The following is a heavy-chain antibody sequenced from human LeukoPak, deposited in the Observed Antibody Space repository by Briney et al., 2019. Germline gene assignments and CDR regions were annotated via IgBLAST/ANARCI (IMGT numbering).Heavy chain of an antibody. CDR3: AIESEYSGYPFDY. V-gene: IGHV1-2*02. Sequence: GASVKVSCRASGYTFTGHYMHWVRQAPGQGLEWMGWINPNNGGTHYAQKFQGRVTMTRDTSISTAYMELSRLRSDDTAVYYCAIESEYSGYPFDYWGQGTLVTVSS. D-gene: IGHD5-12*01. J-gene: IGHJ4*02. CDR1: GYTFTGHY. CDR2: INPNNGGT.